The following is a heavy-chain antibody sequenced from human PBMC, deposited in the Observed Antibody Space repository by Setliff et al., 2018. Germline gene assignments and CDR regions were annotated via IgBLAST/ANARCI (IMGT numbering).Heavy chain of an antibody. J-gene: IGHJ6*03. CDR3: AKDIVVVPAATFDFWSGSYYMDV. CDR1: GFTFSSYA. D-gene: IGHD2-2*01. Sequence: GGSLRLSCAASGFTFSSYAMNWVRQAPGKGLEWVSAISGSGGSTYYADSVKGRFTISRDSSKNTLYLQMNSLRAEDTAVYYCAKDIVVVPAATFDFWSGSYYMDVWGKGTTVPSP. V-gene: IGHV3-23*01. CDR2: ISGSGGST.